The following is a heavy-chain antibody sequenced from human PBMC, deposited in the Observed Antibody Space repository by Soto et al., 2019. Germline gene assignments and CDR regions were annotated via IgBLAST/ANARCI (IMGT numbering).Heavy chain of an antibody. V-gene: IGHV3-9*01. CDR1: GFTLDDYA. J-gene: IGHJ4*02. CDR2: ISWNSGSI. Sequence: PGGSLRLSCAASGFTLDDYAMHWVRQAPGKGLEWVSGISWNSGSIGYAASVKGRFTISRDNAKNSLYLQMNSLRAEDTALYYCAKTPYSSSGGYFDYWGQGTLVTVSS. CDR3: AKTPYSSSGGYFDY. D-gene: IGHD6-13*01.